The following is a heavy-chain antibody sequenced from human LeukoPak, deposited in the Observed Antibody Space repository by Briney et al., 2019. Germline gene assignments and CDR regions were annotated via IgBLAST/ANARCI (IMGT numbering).Heavy chain of an antibody. V-gene: IGHV3-23*01. CDR3: AKDQNIPTPSLGIDY. D-gene: IGHD3-16*01. Sequence: TGGSLRLSCAASGFTFSSYAMSWVRQAPGKGLEWVSAISGSGGSTYYAGSVKGRFTISRDNSKNTLYLQMNSLRAEDTAVYYCAKDQNIPTPSLGIDYWGQGTLVTVSS. CDR1: GFTFSSYA. J-gene: IGHJ4*02. CDR2: ISGSGGST.